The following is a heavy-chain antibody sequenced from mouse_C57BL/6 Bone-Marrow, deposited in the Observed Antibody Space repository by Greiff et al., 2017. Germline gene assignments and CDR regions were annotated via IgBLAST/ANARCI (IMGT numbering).Heavy chain of an antibody. J-gene: IGHJ2*01. CDR3: ARYALSGNNDY. V-gene: IGHV1-63*01. D-gene: IGHD2-1*01. Sequence: QVQLQQSGAELVRPGTSVKMSCKASGYTFTNYWIGWAKQRPGHGLEWIGDIYPGGGSTNYNERFKGKGTLTADKSSSTAYMQCSSLTSEDSAIYYCARYALSGNNDYWGQGTTLTVSS. CDR2: IYPGGGST. CDR1: GYTFTNYW.